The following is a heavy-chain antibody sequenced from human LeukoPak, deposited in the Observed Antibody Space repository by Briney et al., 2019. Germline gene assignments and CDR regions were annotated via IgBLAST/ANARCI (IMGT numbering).Heavy chain of an antibody. V-gene: IGHV1-46*01. D-gene: IGHD3-10*01. CDR3: ARDPGPGITMVRGVYAFDI. CDR2: INPSGGST. CDR1: GYTFTSYY. J-gene: IGHJ3*02. Sequence: ASVKVSCKASGYTFTSYYMHWVRQAPGQGLEWMGIINPSGGSTSYAQKFQGRVTMTRDMSTSTVYMELSSLRSEDTAVYYCARDPGPGITMVRGVYAFDIWGQGTMVTVSS.